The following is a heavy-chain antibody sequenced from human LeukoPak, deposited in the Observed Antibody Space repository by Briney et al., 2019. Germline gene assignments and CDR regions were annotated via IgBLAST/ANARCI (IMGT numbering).Heavy chain of an antibody. J-gene: IGHJ4*02. CDR2: IHDTGST. D-gene: IGHD3-22*01. CDR1: GGSINRYY. Sequence: KPSETLSLTCTVAGGSINRYYWIWIRQPPGKGLEWIGYIHDTGSTNNNPSLRTRVTISVDPSKNQVSRKMRSVPAAATAVYYCGRSGYYDSSIAYWGQGTLVTVYS. CDR3: GRSGYYDSSIAY. V-gene: IGHV4-59*01.